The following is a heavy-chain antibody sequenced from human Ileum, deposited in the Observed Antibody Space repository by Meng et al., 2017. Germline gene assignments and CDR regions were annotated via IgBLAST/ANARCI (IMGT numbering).Heavy chain of an antibody. CDR2: IDPDGSDP. D-gene: IGHD1-1*01. CDR3: TNDRLNH. J-gene: IGHJ1*01. V-gene: IGHV3-74*03. Sequence: VELVESGGGLARPGGSLRLSCTASGFSFTDHWRHWVRQGPGKGPVWVSRIDPDGSDPTYADSVKGRFSIPRDNAKNTVYLQMNSLRAEDSALYYCTNDRLNHWGQGALVTVSS. CDR1: GFSFTDHW.